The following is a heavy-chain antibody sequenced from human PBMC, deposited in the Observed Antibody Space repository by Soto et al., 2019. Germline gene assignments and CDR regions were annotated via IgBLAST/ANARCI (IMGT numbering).Heavy chain of an antibody. V-gene: IGHV1-46*03. J-gene: IGHJ5*02. CDR1: GYSFTTSY. D-gene: IGHD4-17*01. Sequence: APVEVSCKDSGYSFTTSYMHWVRQAPGQGLEWMGIINANGGTTNYAQKFQGRVTMTRDTSTSTVYMELSSLRSDDTAVYFCARGLYGDEIDPWGQGTLVTVS. CDR2: INANGGTT. CDR3: ARGLYGDEIDP.